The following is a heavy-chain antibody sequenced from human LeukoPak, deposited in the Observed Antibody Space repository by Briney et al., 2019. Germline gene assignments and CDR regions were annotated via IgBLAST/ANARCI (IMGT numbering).Heavy chain of an antibody. CDR2: IYPRDSDT. CDR1: GYSFTSYW. Sequence: GESLKISCKGSGYSFTSYWIGWVRQMPGKGLEWMGIIYPRDSDTKYSPSFEGLVTISADKSISTAYLQWSSLKASDTAMYYCARHRGSSWSDYWGQGTLVTVSS. V-gene: IGHV5-51*01. D-gene: IGHD6-13*01. CDR3: ARHRGSSWSDY. J-gene: IGHJ4*02.